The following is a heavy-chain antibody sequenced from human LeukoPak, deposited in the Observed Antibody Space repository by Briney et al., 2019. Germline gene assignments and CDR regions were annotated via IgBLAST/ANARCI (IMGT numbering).Heavy chain of an antibody. CDR2: IYSGGST. J-gene: IGHJ6*03. D-gene: IGHD6-6*01. Sequence: GGSLRLSCAASGFTVSGNYMSWVRQAPGKGLEWVSVIYSGGSTYYADSVKGRFTISRDNSKNALCLQMNSLRAEDTAVYYCARAPGIAARQYYMDVWGKGTTVTVSS. CDR1: GFTVSGNY. V-gene: IGHV3-53*01. CDR3: ARAPGIAARQYYMDV.